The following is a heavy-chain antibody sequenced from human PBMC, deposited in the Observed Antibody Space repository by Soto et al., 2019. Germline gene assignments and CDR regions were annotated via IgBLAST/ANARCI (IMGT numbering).Heavy chain of an antibody. CDR2: ISWDGGST. CDR3: AKEQYYYDTQYYFDY. Sequence: GGSLRLSCAASGFTFDDYTMHWVRQAPGKGLEWVSLISWDGGSTYYADSVKGRFTISRDNSKNSLYLQMNSLRTEDTALYYCAKEQYYYDTQYYFDYWGQGTLVTVSS. J-gene: IGHJ4*02. V-gene: IGHV3-43*01. D-gene: IGHD3-22*01. CDR1: GFTFDDYT.